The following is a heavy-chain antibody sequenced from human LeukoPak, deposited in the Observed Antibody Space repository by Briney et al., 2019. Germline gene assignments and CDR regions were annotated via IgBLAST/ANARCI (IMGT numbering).Heavy chain of an antibody. D-gene: IGHD3-22*01. J-gene: IGHJ4*02. Sequence: SETLSLTCTVSGCSISSGDYYWSWIRQPPGKGLEWIGYIYYSGSTYYNPSLKSRVTISVDTSKNQFSLKLSSVTAADTAVYYCARTLSYYYDSSGYYRYFDYWGQGTLVTVSS. V-gene: IGHV4-30-4*01. CDR1: GCSISSGDYY. CDR3: ARTLSYYYDSSGYYRYFDY. CDR2: IYYSGST.